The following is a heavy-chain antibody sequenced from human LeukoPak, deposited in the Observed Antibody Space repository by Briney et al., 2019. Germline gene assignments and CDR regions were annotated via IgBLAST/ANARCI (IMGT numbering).Heavy chain of an antibody. Sequence: GGSLRLSCAASGFTFSSYAMMWVRQAPGKGLEWVSSIDSTSSFIYYADSLKGRFTVSRDNAKNSLYLQMNSLRDEDTAVYYCARTRSGAFDIWGQGTMVTVSS. CDR2: IDSTSSFI. CDR1: GFTFSSYA. V-gene: IGHV3-21*01. CDR3: ARTRSGAFDI. J-gene: IGHJ3*02. D-gene: IGHD2-2*01.